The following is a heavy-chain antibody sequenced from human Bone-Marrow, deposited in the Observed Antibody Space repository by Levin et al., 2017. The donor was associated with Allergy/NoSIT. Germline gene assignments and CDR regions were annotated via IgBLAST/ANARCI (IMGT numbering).Heavy chain of an antibody. CDR1: GFTFSSYA. Sequence: GGSLRLSCAASGFTFSSYAMTWVRQAPGEGREWGSDINASGRSSYYADSVRGRFTISRDNSRNKLFLQMNSLTVEDSAVYYCVKDHSYESSGYYRDWGQGTLAAVSS. J-gene: IGHJ4*02. D-gene: IGHD3-22*01. CDR3: VKDHSYESSGYYRD. V-gene: IGHV3-23*01. CDR2: INASGRSS.